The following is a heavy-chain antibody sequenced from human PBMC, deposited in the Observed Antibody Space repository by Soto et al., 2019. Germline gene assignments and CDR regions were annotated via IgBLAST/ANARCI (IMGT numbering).Heavy chain of an antibody. CDR2: IIPILGTA. J-gene: IGHJ6*02. CDR1: GGTFSSNT. Sequence: GASVKVSCKASGGTFSSNTISWVRQAPRQGLEWMGGIIPILGTANYAQKFQGRVTITADESTSTAYMELSSLRSEDTAVYYCATGKMSYGDYLAPYYYYYGMDVWGQGTTVTVSS. V-gene: IGHV1-69*13. CDR3: ATGKMSYGDYLAPYYYYYGMDV. D-gene: IGHD4-17*01.